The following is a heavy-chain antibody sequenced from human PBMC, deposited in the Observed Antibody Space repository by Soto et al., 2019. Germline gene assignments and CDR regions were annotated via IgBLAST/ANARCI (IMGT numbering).Heavy chain of an antibody. CDR3: ARDLGYYASSGYFDY. CDR1: GFTFSDYY. V-gene: IGHV3-11*01. J-gene: IGHJ4*02. D-gene: IGHD3-22*01. CDR2: IVSSGSII. Sequence: QVQLVESGGGLVKPGGSLRLSCAASGFTFSDYYMSWIRQAPGKGLEWVSYIVSSGSIIDYADSVKGRFTISRDNAKNSLYLQMNSLRAEDTAVYYWARDLGYYASSGYFDYWGQGTLVTVSS.